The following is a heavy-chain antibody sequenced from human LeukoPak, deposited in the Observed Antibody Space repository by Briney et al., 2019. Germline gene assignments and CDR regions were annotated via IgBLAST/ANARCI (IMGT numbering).Heavy chain of an antibody. CDR2: ISGGDRTT. CDR3: AKNRRQTSGVHQ. D-gene: IGHD6-19*01. CDR1: GFTFSSYA. Sequence: GGSLRPSCAASGFTFSSYAMNWVRQAPGKGLEWLSGISGGDRTTDYADSVKGRFTISRDNSKKTLYLQMNSLRVEDTAVYYCAKNRRQTSGVHQWGQGTLVTVSS. V-gene: IGHV3-23*01. J-gene: IGHJ4*02.